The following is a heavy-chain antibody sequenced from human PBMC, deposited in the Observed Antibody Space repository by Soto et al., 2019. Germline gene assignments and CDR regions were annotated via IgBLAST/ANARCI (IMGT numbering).Heavy chain of an antibody. CDR3: ARDPLIHCSSTSCQDYYYYYGMDV. CDR1: GDSVSSNSAA. D-gene: IGHD2-2*01. CDR2: TYYRSKWYN. J-gene: IGHJ6*02. Sequence: PSQTLSLTCAISGDSVSSNSAALNLIMQSPSRGLEWLGRTYYRSKWYNDYAVSVKSRITINPDTSKNQFSLQLNSVTPEDTAVYYCARDPLIHCSSTSCQDYYYYYGMDVWGQGTTVTVSS. V-gene: IGHV6-1*01.